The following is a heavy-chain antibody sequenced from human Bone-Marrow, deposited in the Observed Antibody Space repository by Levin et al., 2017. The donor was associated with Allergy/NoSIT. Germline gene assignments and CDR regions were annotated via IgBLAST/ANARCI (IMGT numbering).Heavy chain of an antibody. V-gene: IGHV3-66*01. J-gene: IGHJ4*02. Sequence: GGSLRLSCAASGFTVSSNYMSWVRQAPGKGLEWVSVIYSGGSTYYADSVKGRFTISRDNSKNTLYLQMNSLRAEDTAVYYCARGFYYDFWSGYYTGITKWGQGTLVTVSS. CDR2: IYSGGST. CDR1: GFTVSSNY. D-gene: IGHD3-3*01. CDR3: ARGFYYDFWSGYYTGITK.